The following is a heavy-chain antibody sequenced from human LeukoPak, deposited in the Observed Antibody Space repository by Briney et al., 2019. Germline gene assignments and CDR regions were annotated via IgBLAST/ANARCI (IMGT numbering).Heavy chain of an antibody. Sequence: GASVTVSCTASGYTFTGYYMHWVRQAPGRGLEWMGWINPNSGGTNYAQKFQGRVTMTRDTSISTAYMELSRLRSDDTAVYYCASLGDYRPPDNYWGQGTLVTVSS. J-gene: IGHJ4*02. CDR1: GYTFTGYY. V-gene: IGHV1-2*02. CDR2: INPNSGGT. D-gene: IGHD4-11*01. CDR3: ASLGDYRPPDNY.